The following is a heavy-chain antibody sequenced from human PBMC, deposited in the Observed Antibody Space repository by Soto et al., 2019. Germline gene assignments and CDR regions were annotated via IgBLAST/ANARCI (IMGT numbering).Heavy chain of an antibody. CDR3: ASYGRITTT. V-gene: IGHV1-69*13. CDR1: GGSFSSYA. J-gene: IGHJ4*02. D-gene: IGHD3-10*01. Sequence: GTSVKLSCKACGGSFSSYAISWVRQAPGQGLEWMGGIIPIFGTANYAQKFQGRVTITADESTSTAYMELSSLRSEDTAVYYCASYGRITTTWGQGTLVTVSS. CDR2: IIPIFGTA.